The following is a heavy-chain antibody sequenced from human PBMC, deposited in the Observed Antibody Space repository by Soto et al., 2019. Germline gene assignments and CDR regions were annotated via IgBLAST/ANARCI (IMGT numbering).Heavy chain of an antibody. CDR1: GFTLGDYA. V-gene: IGHV3-49*03. J-gene: IGHJ6*02. CDR3: TREVGFEYYDILTAPIGDYYGMDV. CDR2: IRSKAYGGTT. Sequence: GGSLRLSCTGSGFTLGDYAMSWFRQEPGKGLEWVGFIRSKAYGGTTEYAASVKGRFTISRDDSKSIAYLQMNSLKTEDTAVYYCTREVGFEYYDILTAPIGDYYGMDVWGQGTTVTVSS. D-gene: IGHD3-9*01.